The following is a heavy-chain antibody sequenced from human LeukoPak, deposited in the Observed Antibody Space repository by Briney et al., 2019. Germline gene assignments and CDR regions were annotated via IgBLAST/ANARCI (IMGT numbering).Heavy chain of an antibody. D-gene: IGHD2-21*02. CDR2: IYYSGST. CDR3: ARQHIVVVTASESWFDP. V-gene: IGHV4-59*01. Sequence: SETLSLTCTVSGGSISSYYWSWIRQPPGKGLEWIGYIYYSGSTNYNPSLKSRVTISVDTSKNQFSLKLSSVTAADTAVYYCARQHIVVVTASESWFDPWGQGTLVTVFS. J-gene: IGHJ5*02. CDR1: GGSISSYY.